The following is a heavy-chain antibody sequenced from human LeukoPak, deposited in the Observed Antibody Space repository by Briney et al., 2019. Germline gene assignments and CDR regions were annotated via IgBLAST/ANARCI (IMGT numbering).Heavy chain of an antibody. CDR2: ISGSGGSA. V-gene: IGHV3-23*01. J-gene: IGHJ4*02. Sequence: QPGGSLRLSCAASGFTFSSYAMSWVRQAPGKGLEWVSAISGSGGSAYYADSVKGRFTISRDNAKNSLYLQMNSLRAEDTAVYYCARDIYSDWQQLVPGNFDYWGQGTLVTVSS. D-gene: IGHD6-13*01. CDR3: ARDIYSDWQQLVPGNFDY. CDR1: GFTFSSYA.